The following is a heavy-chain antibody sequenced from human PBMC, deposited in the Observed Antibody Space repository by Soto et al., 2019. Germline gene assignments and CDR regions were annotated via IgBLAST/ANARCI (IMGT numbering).Heavy chain of an antibody. V-gene: IGHV3-30*03. CDR2: ISRDGGTK. D-gene: IGHD2-8*02. CDR3: TGEVASGY. CDR1: GFTVSSYG. Sequence: QVQLVESGGGVVQPGRSLRLSCAASGFTVSSYGMHWVRQAPGKGLEWVAVISRDGGTKYYEDSVKGRFTSSRDNSRNTLFLEMNSLRGDDMAVYYCTGEVASGYWGQGTLVTVAS. J-gene: IGHJ4*02.